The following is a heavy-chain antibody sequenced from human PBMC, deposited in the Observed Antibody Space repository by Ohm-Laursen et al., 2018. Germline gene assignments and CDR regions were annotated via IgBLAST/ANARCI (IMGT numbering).Heavy chain of an antibody. CDR1: GYTFTDFG. CDR3: ASGLNDFWSGYFAY. CDR2: ISAYNGNT. Sequence: GSSVKVSCKASGYTFTDFGISWVRQAPGQGLEWMGWISAYNGNTNYAQKLQGRVTMTTDTSTSTAYMELRSLRSDDTAVYYCASGLNDFWSGYFAYWGQGTLVTVSS. J-gene: IGHJ4*02. V-gene: IGHV1-18*01. D-gene: IGHD3-3*01.